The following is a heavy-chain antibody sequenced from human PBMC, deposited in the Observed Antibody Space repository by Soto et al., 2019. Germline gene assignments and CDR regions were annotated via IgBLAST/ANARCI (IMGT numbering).Heavy chain of an antibody. CDR2: ISAYDGKT. J-gene: IGHJ5*02. V-gene: IGHV1-18*01. Sequence: ASVKVSCKASDYNFNIYGINWVRQAPGQGLELMGWISAYDGKTTYAEKFQGRVTMTTDASTSTAYMELRSLRSDDTAVYYCARDPHEYWTSYWFDPWGQGTLVTVSS. CDR3: ARDPHEYWTSYWFDP. CDR1: DYNFNIYG. D-gene: IGHD3-3*01.